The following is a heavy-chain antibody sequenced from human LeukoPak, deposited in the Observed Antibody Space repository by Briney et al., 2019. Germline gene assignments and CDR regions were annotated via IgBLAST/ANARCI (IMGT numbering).Heavy chain of an antibody. CDR2: ISAYNVKA. V-gene: IGHV1-18*01. Sequence: ASVKVSCKASRYTFTSYVISWGAEAAGQGLGGMGWISAYNVKANYAPKLPGRGTITTEQATSTACTELRSLRSDATAVYYCARDPTVYYYDSSGYYQAGLRWFAPWGQGTLVTVSS. CDR1: RYTFTSYV. CDR3: ARDPTVYYYDSSGYYQAGLRWFAP. J-gene: IGHJ5*02. D-gene: IGHD3-22*01.